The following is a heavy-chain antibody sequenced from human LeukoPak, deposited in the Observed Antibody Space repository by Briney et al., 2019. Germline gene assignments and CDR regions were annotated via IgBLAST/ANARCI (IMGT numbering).Heavy chain of an antibody. CDR3: EAEAAGTITYAY. V-gene: IGHV3-23*01. Sequence: GGSLRPSCAASGFTFSSYAMSWVRQAPGKGLEWVSAISGSGGSTYYADSVKGRFTISRDNSKNTPYLQMNSLRAEDTAVYYREAEAAGTITYAYWGQGTLVTVSS. CDR2: ISGSGGST. CDR1: GFTFSSYA. D-gene: IGHD6-13*01. J-gene: IGHJ4*02.